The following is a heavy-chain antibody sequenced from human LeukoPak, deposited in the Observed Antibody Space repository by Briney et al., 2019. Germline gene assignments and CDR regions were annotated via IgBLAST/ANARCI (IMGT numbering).Heavy chain of an antibody. CDR2: TYHAGST. D-gene: IGHD6-19*01. CDR1: GASISSSNW. V-gene: IGHV4-4*02. Sequence: PSGTLSLTCTVSGASISSSNWWTWVRQPPGEALEWIGETYHAGSTKYNPSLRSRLTISVDKSKNSFSPSLTSVTAADTAFYYCARSAAVTGQFDFWGPGTLVTVSS. CDR3: ARSAAVTGQFDF. J-gene: IGHJ4*02.